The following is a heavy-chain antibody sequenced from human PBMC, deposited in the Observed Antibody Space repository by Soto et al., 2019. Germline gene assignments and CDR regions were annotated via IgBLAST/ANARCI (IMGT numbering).Heavy chain of an antibody. V-gene: IGHV1-2*04. Sequence: ASVKVSCKASGYTFTGYYIHWVRQAPGQGLEWMGWINPNSGGTNYAQKFQGWVTMTRDTSISTAYMELSRLRSDDTAVYYCARDGSSWYAVLDYWGQGTLVTVSS. CDR1: GYTFTGYY. J-gene: IGHJ4*02. CDR3: ARDGSSWYAVLDY. CDR2: INPNSGGT. D-gene: IGHD6-13*01.